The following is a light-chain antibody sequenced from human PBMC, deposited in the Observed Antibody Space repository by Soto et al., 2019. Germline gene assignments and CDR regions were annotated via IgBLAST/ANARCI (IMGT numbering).Light chain of an antibody. CDR2: ASS. Sequence: QPVLTQPPSVSGAPGQRVTISCTGSSSNIGAGYDVHWYQQIPGTAPKLLIYASSYRPSGVPDRFSGSKSGSSASLAITGLQAEDEADYYCQSYDSSLSGFYVFGTGTKLTVL. CDR3: QSYDSSLSGFYV. V-gene: IGLV1-40*01. J-gene: IGLJ1*01. CDR1: SSNIGAGYD.